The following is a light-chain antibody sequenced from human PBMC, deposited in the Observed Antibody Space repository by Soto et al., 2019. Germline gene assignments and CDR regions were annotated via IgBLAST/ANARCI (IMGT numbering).Light chain of an antibody. V-gene: IGLV3-21*04. CDR2: YDS. CDR1: NIGSKS. CDR3: QVWDSSSDPWV. Sequence: SYELTQPPSVSVAPGKTARITCGGNNIGSKSVHWYQQKPCQAPVLVIYYDSDRPSGIPERFSGSNSGNTATLTISRVEAGDEADYYCQVWDSSSDPWVFGGGTKLPVL. J-gene: IGLJ3*02.